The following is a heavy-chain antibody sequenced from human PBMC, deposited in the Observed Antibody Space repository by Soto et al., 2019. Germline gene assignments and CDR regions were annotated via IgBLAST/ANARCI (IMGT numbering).Heavy chain of an antibody. CDR1: GGFISSSSYY. Sequence: SETLSLTCTVSGGFISSSSYYWGWIRQPPGKGLEWIGSIYYSGSTYYNPSLKSRVTISVDTSKDQFSLKLSSVTAADTAVYYCATINDYSRPSPDDWGQGTLVTVSS. CDR2: IYYSGST. CDR3: ATINDYSRPSPDD. V-gene: IGHV4-39*01. D-gene: IGHD4-4*01. J-gene: IGHJ4*02.